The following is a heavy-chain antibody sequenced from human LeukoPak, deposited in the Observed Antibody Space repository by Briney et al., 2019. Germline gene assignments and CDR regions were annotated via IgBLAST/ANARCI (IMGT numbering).Heavy chain of an antibody. D-gene: IGHD2-15*01. J-gene: IGHJ4*02. CDR1: GFTFSSYA. V-gene: IGHV3-23*01. Sequence: GGSLRLSCAASGFTFSSYAMSWVRQAPGKGLEWVSAIGNSGGSTYYADSVKGRFTISRDNSKNTLYLQMNSLRAEDTAVYYCAKTKSGYCSGGPCYVDYWGQGTLVTVSS. CDR3: AKTKSGYCSGGPCYVDY. CDR2: IGNSGGST.